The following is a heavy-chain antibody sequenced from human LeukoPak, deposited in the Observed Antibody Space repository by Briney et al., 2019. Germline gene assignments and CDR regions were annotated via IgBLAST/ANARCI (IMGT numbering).Heavy chain of an antibody. CDR2: IYYSGST. Sequence: PSETLSLTCTVSGGSISSSSYYWGWIRQPPGKGLEWIGSIYYSGSTYYNPSLKSRVTISVDTSKNQFSLKLSSVTAADTAVYYCARHPNWGSYYYYYYMDVWGKGTTVTVSS. J-gene: IGHJ6*03. CDR1: GGSISSSSYY. CDR3: ARHPNWGSYYYYYYMDV. V-gene: IGHV4-39*01. D-gene: IGHD7-27*01.